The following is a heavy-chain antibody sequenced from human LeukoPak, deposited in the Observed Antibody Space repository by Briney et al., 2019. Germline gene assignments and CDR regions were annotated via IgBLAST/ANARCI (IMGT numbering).Heavy chain of an antibody. Sequence: ASVKVSCKASGYTFTGYYMHWVRQAPGQGLEWMGWINPNSGGTRNAQKFEGRVTVTRDTSITTAYMELSRLRSDDTAVYYCARDGGKDCSSTSCLLGTWGQGTLVTVSS. D-gene: IGHD2-2*01. CDR2: INPNSGGT. CDR3: ARDGGKDCSSTSCLLGT. CDR1: GYTFTGYY. J-gene: IGHJ5*02. V-gene: IGHV1-2*02.